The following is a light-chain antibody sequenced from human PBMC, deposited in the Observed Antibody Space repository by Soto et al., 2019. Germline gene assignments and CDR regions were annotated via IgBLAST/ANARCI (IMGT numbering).Light chain of an antibody. V-gene: IGLV1-36*01. Sequence: QSVLTRPPSVSAAPSQRVTISCSGSSSNIGNNAVNWYQQVPGKAPKLLIHYDNRVASGVSDRFSGSKSGTSASLAISGLQSEDEADYYCAAWDDSLNGPVFGGGTKLTVL. CDR3: AAWDDSLNGPV. CDR2: YDN. J-gene: IGLJ3*02. CDR1: SSNIGNNA.